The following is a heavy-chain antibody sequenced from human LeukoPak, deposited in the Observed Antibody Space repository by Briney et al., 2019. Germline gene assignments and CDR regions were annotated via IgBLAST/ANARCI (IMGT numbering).Heavy chain of an antibody. CDR2: ISAYSGNT. CDR3: ARGPIAVAGTPLGLLFDP. J-gene: IGHJ5*02. V-gene: IGHV1-18*04. D-gene: IGHD6-19*01. Sequence: ASVKVSCKASGYTFTSYGISWVRQAPGQGLEWMGWISAYSGNTNYAQKLQGRVTMTTDTSTSTAYMELRSLRSDDTAVYYCARGPIAVAGTPLGLLFDPWGQGTLVTVSS. CDR1: GYTFTSYG.